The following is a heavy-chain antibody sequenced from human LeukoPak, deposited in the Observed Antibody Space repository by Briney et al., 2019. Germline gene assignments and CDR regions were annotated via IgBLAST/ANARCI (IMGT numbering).Heavy chain of an antibody. Sequence: PGGSLRLSCAASGFTFSSYSMNWVRQAPGKGLEWVSYISSSSSTIYYADSVKGRFTISRDNAKNTLSLQMNSLRAEDTAVYYCARGYAGGYFDLWGRGTLVTVSS. CDR3: ARGYAGGYFDL. CDR1: GFTFSSYS. CDR2: ISSSSSTI. V-gene: IGHV3-48*04. D-gene: IGHD5-12*01. J-gene: IGHJ2*01.